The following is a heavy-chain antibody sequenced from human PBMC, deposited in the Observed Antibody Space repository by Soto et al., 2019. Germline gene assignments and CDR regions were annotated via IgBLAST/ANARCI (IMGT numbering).Heavy chain of an antibody. CDR2: ISSSSSYI. V-gene: IGHV3-21*01. J-gene: IGHJ4*02. CDR1: GFTFSSYS. Sequence: GGSLRLSCAASGFTFSSYSMNWVRQAPGKGLEWVSSISSSSSYIYYADSVKGRFTISRDNAKNSLYLQMNSLRAEDTAVYYCARDPKIAAAGQNFDYWGQGTLVTVSS. D-gene: IGHD6-13*01. CDR3: ARDPKIAAAGQNFDY.